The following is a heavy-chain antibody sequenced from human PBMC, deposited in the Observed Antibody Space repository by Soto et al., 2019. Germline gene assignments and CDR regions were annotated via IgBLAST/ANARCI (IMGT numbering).Heavy chain of an antibody. V-gene: IGHV5-51*01. D-gene: IGHD3-9*01. CDR1: GYSFTSYW. Sequence: PGESLKISCKGSGYSFTSYWIGWVRQMPGKGLEWMGIIYPGDSDTRYSPSFQGQVTISADKSISTAYLQWSSLKASDTAMYYCARGWGGVILTGFFAYWFDPCGQGTLVTVSS. CDR2: IYPGDSDT. CDR3: ARGWGGVILTGFFAYWFDP. J-gene: IGHJ5*02.